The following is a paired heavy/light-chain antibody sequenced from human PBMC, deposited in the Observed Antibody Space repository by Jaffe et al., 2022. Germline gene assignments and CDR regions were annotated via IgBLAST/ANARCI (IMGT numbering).Light chain of an antibody. V-gene: IGLV3-19*01. J-gene: IGLJ3*02. Sequence: SSELTQDPAVSVALGQTVRITCQGDSLRSYYASWYQQKPGQAPVLVIYGKNNRPSGIPDRFSGSSSGNTASLTITGAQAEDEADYYCNSRDSSGNRLVFGGGTKLTVL. CDR1: SLRSYY. CDR2: GKN. CDR3: NSRDSSGNRLV.
Heavy chain of an antibody. J-gene: IGHJ3*02. CDR1: GGSISSYY. CDR3: ARATHSDPLYGSGSFLAAFDI. Sequence: QVQLQESGPGLVKPSETLSLTCTVSGGSISSYYWSWIRQPPGKGLEWIGYIYYSGSTNYNPSLKSRVTISVDTSKNQFSLKLSSVTAADTAVYYCARATHSDPLYGSGSFLAAFDIWGQGTMVTVSS. V-gene: IGHV4-59*01. CDR2: IYYSGST. D-gene: IGHD3-10*01.